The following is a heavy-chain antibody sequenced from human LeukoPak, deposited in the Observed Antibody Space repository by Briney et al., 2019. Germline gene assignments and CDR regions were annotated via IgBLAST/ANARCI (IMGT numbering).Heavy chain of an antibody. Sequence: SGTLSLTCAVSGGSISSSNWWSWVRQPPGKGLEWIVEIYHSGSTNYNPSLKSRVTISVDTSKNQFSLKLSSVSAADTAVYYCARASSSWYFEYFQHWGQGTLVTVSS. CDR2: IYHSGST. CDR1: GGSISSSNW. CDR3: ARASSSWYFEYFQH. V-gene: IGHV4-4*02. J-gene: IGHJ1*01. D-gene: IGHD6-13*01.